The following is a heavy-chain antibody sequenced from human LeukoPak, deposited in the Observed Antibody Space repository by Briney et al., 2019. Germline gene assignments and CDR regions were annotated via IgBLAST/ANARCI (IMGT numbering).Heavy chain of an antibody. Sequence: GGSLRLSCAASGFTFSSYCMSWVRQAPGKGLEWVANIKQDGSEKHYVESVKGRFTISRDNAKKSLYLQMNSLRAEDTAVYYCARELNDFWSDHHKWFDPWGQGTLVTVPS. D-gene: IGHD3-3*01. CDR2: IKQDGSEK. CDR1: GFTFSSYC. CDR3: ARELNDFWSDHHKWFDP. V-gene: IGHV3-7*01. J-gene: IGHJ5*02.